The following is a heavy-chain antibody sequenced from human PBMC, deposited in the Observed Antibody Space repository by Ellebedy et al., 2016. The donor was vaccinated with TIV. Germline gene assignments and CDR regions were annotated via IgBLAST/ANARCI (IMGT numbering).Heavy chain of an antibody. D-gene: IGHD4-17*01. CDR1: GFSVSRNY. CDR2: LHSGGDT. V-gene: IGHV3-53*01. J-gene: IGHJ2*01. Sequence: GESLKISCAASGFSVSRNYMNWVRQAPGKGLEWVSVLHSGGDTYYADSVKGRFTTPKEILKNTLYLQMSSLRAEDTAVYYCVRDPYGADDGWYFDPWGRGTPVTVSS. CDR3: VRDPYGADDGWYFDP.